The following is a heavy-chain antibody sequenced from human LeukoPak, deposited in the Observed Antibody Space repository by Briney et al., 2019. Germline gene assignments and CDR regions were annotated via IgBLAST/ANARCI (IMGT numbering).Heavy chain of an antibody. Sequence: VASVKVSCKASGYTFTGYYMHWVRQAPGQGLEWMGWINPNSGGTNYAQKFQGRVTMTRDTSISTAYMELSRLRSDDTAVYYCAREAGYYYYGMDVWGQGTTVTVSS. J-gene: IGHJ6*02. CDR3: AREAGYYYYGMDV. CDR2: INPNSGGT. CDR1: GYTFTGYY. V-gene: IGHV1-2*02.